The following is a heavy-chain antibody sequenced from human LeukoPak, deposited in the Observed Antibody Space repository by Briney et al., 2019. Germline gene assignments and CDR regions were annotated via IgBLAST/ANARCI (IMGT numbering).Heavy chain of an antibody. J-gene: IGHJ4*02. V-gene: IGHV4-4*09. CDR3: ARLAGSSSSDY. CDR1: GGSISTDY. CDR2: IYSSGST. Sequence: SETLSLTCTVSGGSISTDYWGWIRQPPGKGQEWIGYIYSSGSTNYNPSLKSRVTISVDTSKNQFSLKLTSVTAADTAVYYCARLAGSSSSDYWGQGTLVTVSS. D-gene: IGHD6-6*01.